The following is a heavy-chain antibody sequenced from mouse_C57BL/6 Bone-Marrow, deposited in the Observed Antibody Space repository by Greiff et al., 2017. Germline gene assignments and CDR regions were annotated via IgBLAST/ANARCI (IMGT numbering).Heavy chain of an antibody. CDR3: ARDQEIDGYFPDY. J-gene: IGHJ2*01. V-gene: IGHV5-4*01. CDR2: ISDGGSYT. D-gene: IGHD2-3*01. CDR1: GFTFSSYA. Sequence: EVKLMESGGGLVKPGGSLKLSCAASGFTFSSYAMSWVRQTPETRLEWVATISDGGSYTYYPDNVKGRFTISRDNAKNNLYLQMSHLKSEDTAMYYCARDQEIDGYFPDYWGQGTTRTVSS.